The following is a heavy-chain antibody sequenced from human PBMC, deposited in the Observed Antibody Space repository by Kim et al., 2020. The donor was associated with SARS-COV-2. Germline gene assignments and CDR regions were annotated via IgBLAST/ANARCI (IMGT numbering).Heavy chain of an antibody. CDR3: AALRYFDWLFDY. D-gene: IGHD3-9*01. Sequence: NYAQNYQGRVTITTDESTSTAYMELSRLRSEDTAVYYCAALRYFDWLFDYWGQGTLVTVSS. V-gene: IGHV1-69*05. J-gene: IGHJ4*02.